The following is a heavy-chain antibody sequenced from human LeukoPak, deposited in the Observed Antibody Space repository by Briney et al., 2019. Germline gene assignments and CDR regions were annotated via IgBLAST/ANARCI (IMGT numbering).Heavy chain of an antibody. D-gene: IGHD3-3*01. J-gene: IGHJ6*02. CDR2: ISWNSGSI. Sequence: PGGSLRLSCAASGFTFDDYAMHWVRHAPGKGLEWVSGISWNSGSIGYADSVKGRFTISRDNAKNSLYLQMNSLRAEDTALYYCAKTFWSGYLCYGMDVWGQGTTVTVSS. CDR3: AKTFWSGYLCYGMDV. CDR1: GFTFDDYA. V-gene: IGHV3-9*01.